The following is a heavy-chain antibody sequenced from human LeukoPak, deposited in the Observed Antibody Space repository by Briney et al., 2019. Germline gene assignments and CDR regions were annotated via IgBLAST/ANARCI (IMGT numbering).Heavy chain of an antibody. Sequence: GSSVKVSCKASGGTFSSYAISWVRQAPGQGLEWMGRIIPILGIANYAQKFQGRVTITADKSTSTAYMELSSLRSEDTAVYYCARDQWGSGGSRGYYFDYWGQGTLVTVSS. V-gene: IGHV1-69*04. J-gene: IGHJ4*02. CDR3: ARDQWGSGGSRGYYFDY. CDR2: IIPILGIA. D-gene: IGHD2-15*01. CDR1: GGTFSSYA.